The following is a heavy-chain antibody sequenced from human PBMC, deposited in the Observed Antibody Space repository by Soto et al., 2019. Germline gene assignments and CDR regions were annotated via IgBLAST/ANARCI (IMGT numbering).Heavy chain of an antibody. V-gene: IGHV1-69*12. J-gene: IGHJ4*02. Sequence: QVQLVKSGAEVKKPGSSVKVSCKASGGTFSSYAISWVLQAPGQGLEWMGGIIPIFGTANYAQKFQGRVTITADESTSTAYMELSSLRSEDTAVYYCARDSRSRGWDYWGQGTLVTVSS. CDR1: GGTFSSYA. CDR3: ARDSRSRGWDY. CDR2: IIPIFGTA.